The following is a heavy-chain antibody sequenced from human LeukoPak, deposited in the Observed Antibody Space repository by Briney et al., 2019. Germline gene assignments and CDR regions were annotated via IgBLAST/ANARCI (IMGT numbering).Heavy chain of an antibody. CDR1: GGSISSYY. V-gene: IGHV4-59*08. CDR3: ARHYLLRFKFDP. Sequence: SETLSLTCTVSGGSISSYYWSWIRQPPGKGLGWIGYIYYSGSTNYNPSLKSRVTISVDTSKNQFSLKLSSVTAADTAVYYCARHYLLRFKFDPWGQGTLVTVSS. D-gene: IGHD3-10*01. J-gene: IGHJ5*02. CDR2: IYYSGST.